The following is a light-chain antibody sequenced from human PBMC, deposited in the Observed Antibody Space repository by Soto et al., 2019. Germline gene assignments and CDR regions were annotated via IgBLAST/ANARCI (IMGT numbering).Light chain of an antibody. CDR2: DVS. J-gene: IGLJ1*01. CDR3: SSYTSSSTYV. Sequence: SVLTQPASVSGAPGQSITISCTGNSSDVGGYNYVSWYQQHPGKAPKLMIYDVSNRPSGVSNRFSGSKSGNTASLTISGLQAEDEADYYCSSYTSSSTYVFGTGTKSPS. V-gene: IGLV2-14*01. CDR1: SSDVGGYNY.